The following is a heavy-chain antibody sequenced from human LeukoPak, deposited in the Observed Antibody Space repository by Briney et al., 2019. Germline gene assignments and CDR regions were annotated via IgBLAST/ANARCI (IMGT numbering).Heavy chain of an antibody. CDR1: GGSISSSSNY. J-gene: IGHJ4*02. CDR3: ARLDYYDSSFDY. D-gene: IGHD3-22*01. Sequence: SETLSLTCTVSGGSISSSSNYWGWIRQPPGKGLEWIGSIYYSGSTYYNPSLKSRVTISVDTSKNQFSLKLSSVTAADTAVYYCARLDYYDSSFDYWGQGTLVTVSS. V-gene: IGHV4-39*01. CDR2: IYYSGST.